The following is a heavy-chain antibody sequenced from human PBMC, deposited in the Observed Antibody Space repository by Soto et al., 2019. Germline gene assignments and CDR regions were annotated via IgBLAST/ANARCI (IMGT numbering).Heavy chain of an antibody. V-gene: IGHV3-9*01. Sequence: GGSLRLSCAASGFTFDDYAMHWVRQAPGKGLEWVSGISWNSGSIGYADSVKGRFTISRDNAKNSLYLQMNSLRAEDTALYYCAKDGVPYYDFWSGYYDYYYYYMDVWGKGTTVTVSS. J-gene: IGHJ6*03. CDR2: ISWNSGSI. D-gene: IGHD3-3*01. CDR3: AKDGVPYYDFWSGYYDYYYYYMDV. CDR1: GFTFDDYA.